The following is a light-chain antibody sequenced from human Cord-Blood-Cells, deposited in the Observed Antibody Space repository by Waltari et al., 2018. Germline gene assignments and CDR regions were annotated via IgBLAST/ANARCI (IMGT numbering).Light chain of an antibody. V-gene: IGLV4-69*01. CDR2: LSSDGSH. CDR3: QTWGTGIHWV. J-gene: IGLJ3*02. Sequence: QLVLTQSPSASASLGASVKLTCTLSSGHSSYAIAWHQQPPEKGPRYLMKLSSDGSHSKGDGIPDRFSGSSSGAERYLTISSLQSEDEADYYCQTWGTGIHWVFGGGTKLTVL. CDR1: SGHSSYA.